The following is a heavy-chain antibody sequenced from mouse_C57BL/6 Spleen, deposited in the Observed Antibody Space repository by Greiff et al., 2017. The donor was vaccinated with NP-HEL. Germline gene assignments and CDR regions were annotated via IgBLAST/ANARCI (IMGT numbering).Heavy chain of an antibody. J-gene: IGHJ2*01. CDR2: ISGGGGNT. CDR1: GFTFSSYT. Sequence: EVQRVESGGGLVKPGGSLKLSCAASGFTFSSYTMSWVRQTPETRLEWVATISGGGGNTYYPDSVKGRFTISRDNAKNTLYLQMSSLRSEDTALYYCARQRNFPFDYWGQGTTLTVSS. CDR3: ARQRNFPFDY. V-gene: IGHV5-9*01.